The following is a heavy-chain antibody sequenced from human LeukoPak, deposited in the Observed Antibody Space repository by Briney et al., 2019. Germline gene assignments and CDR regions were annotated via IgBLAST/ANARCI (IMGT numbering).Heavy chain of an antibody. D-gene: IGHD6-19*01. CDR2: LSYDGSEK. J-gene: IGHJ4*02. CDR1: GFTFISYA. CDR3: ARRPGIEMADSVKAYYFDY. V-gene: IGHV3-30*04. Sequence: GGSLRLSCAASGFTFISYAMHWVRQAPGKGLEWVAVLSYDGSEKDYTESVKGRFTISRDNSKNTLYLQLNSLRAEDTAVYFCARRPGIEMADSVKAYYFDYWGQGTLVTVSS.